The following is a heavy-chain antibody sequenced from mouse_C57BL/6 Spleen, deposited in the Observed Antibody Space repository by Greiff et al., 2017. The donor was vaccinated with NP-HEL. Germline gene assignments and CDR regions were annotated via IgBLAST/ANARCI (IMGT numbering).Heavy chain of an antibody. J-gene: IGHJ1*03. Sequence: QVQLKESGPGLVAPSQSLSITCTVSGFSLTSYGVSWVRQPPGQGLEWLGVIWGAGSTTYHSALLSRLSISKDNSKSQVFLKLNSLQTDDTAAYYCAKGDYNWYFDVWGTGTTVTVSS. CDR2: IWGAGST. CDR3: AKGDYNWYFDV. CDR1: GFSLTSYG. D-gene: IGHD2-13*01. V-gene: IGHV2-3*01.